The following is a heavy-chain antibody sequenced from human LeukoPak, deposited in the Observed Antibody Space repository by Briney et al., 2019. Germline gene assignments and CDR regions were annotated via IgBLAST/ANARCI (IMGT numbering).Heavy chain of an antibody. Sequence: GGSLRLSCAASGFTFSSYWMSWVRQAPGKGLEWVANIKQDGSEKYYVDSVKGRFTISRDNAKNSLFLQINSLRAEDTAVYYCAREGTLALYGMDVWGQGTTVTVSS. V-gene: IGHV3-7*01. CDR2: IKQDGSEK. CDR3: AREGTLALYGMDV. CDR1: GFTFSSYW. J-gene: IGHJ6*02. D-gene: IGHD1-1*01.